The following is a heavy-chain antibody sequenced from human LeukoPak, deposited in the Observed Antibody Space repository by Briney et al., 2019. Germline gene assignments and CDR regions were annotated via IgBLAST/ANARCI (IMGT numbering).Heavy chain of an antibody. Sequence: PGRSLRLSCAASGFTFSSYGMHWVRQAPGKGLEWVAVISYDGSNKYYADSVKGRFTISRDNSKNTLYLQINSLRAEDTAVYYCAKPISSGWYSFDYWGQGTLVTVSS. CDR2: ISYDGSNK. V-gene: IGHV3-30*18. J-gene: IGHJ4*02. CDR1: GFTFSSYG. CDR3: AKPISSGWYSFDY. D-gene: IGHD6-19*01.